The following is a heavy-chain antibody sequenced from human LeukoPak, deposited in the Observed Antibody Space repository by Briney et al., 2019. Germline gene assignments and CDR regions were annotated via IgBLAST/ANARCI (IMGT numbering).Heavy chain of an antibody. CDR2: ISHDGNSK. D-gene: IGHD1-26*01. CDR1: GFTFGDFG. Sequence: GGSLRLSCAASGFTFGDFGMHWVRQAPGKGLESVAVISHDGNSKYSADSVKGRFTISRDNSKNTLYLQMDSLRVEDTAVYYCAKDRSYSGYEPLDYWGQGTLVTVSS. J-gene: IGHJ4*02. CDR3: AKDRSYSGYEPLDY. V-gene: IGHV3-30*18.